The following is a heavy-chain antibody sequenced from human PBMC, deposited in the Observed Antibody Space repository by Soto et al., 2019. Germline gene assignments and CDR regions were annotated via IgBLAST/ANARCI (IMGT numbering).Heavy chain of an antibody. CDR3: AREASYGSGTLDY. Sequence: ASVKVSCKASGYTFTTYSMHWVRQAPGQGLEWMGIINPSGGGTTYAQKFRGRVTMTRDTSTSTVYMELSSLRSEDTAVHFCAREASYGSGTLDYWGQGTLVTVS. CDR2: INPSGGGT. V-gene: IGHV1-46*01. J-gene: IGHJ4*02. CDR1: GYTFTTYS. D-gene: IGHD3-10*01.